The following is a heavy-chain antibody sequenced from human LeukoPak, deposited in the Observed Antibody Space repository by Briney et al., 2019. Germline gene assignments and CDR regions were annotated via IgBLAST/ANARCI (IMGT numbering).Heavy chain of an antibody. Sequence: SETLSLTCAVYGGSFSGYYWSWIRQPPGKGLEWIGEINHSGSTNYNPSLKSRVTISVDTSKNQFSLKPSSVTAADTAVYYCARAPWLRYFDWLPYAGYYFDYWGQGTLVTVSS. J-gene: IGHJ4*02. CDR1: GGSFSGYY. V-gene: IGHV4-34*01. D-gene: IGHD3-9*01. CDR2: INHSGST. CDR3: ARAPWLRYFDWLPYAGYYFDY.